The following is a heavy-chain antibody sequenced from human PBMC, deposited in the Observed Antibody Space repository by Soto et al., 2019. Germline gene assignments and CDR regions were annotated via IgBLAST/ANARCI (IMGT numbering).Heavy chain of an antibody. V-gene: IGHV1-69*13. D-gene: IGHD4-17*01. CDR1: GGTFSNYA. Sequence: SVKVSCKASGGTFSNYAISWVRQAPGQGLEWMGGIIPIFGTANYAQKFQGRVTITADESTSTAYMELSSLRSEDTAVYYCAREADYGGNKAFDIWGQGTMVTVSS. J-gene: IGHJ3*02. CDR3: AREADYGGNKAFDI. CDR2: IIPIFGTA.